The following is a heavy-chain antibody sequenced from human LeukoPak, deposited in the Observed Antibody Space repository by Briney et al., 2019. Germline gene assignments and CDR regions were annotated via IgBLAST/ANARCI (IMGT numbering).Heavy chain of an antibody. CDR1: GYTFTGYY. D-gene: IGHD3-10*01. CDR3: ARDSESNYGSGSYNY. Sequence: ASVKVSCKASGYTFTGYYMHWARQAPGQGLEWMGWINPNSGGTNYAQKFQGRVTMTRDTSISTAYMELSRLRSDDTAVYYCARDSESNYGSGSYNYWGQGTLVTVSS. V-gene: IGHV1-2*02. J-gene: IGHJ4*02. CDR2: INPNSGGT.